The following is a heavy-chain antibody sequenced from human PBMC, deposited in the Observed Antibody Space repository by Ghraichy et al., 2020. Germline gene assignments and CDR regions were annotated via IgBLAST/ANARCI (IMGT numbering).Heavy chain of an antibody. CDR3: ARVKAARPVYYYYYMDV. J-gene: IGHJ6*03. CDR2: ISSSSYI. Sequence: GGSLRLSCAASGFTFSSYSMNWVRQAPGKGLEWVSSISSSSYIYYADSVKGRFTISRDNAKNSLYLQMNSLRAEDTAVYYCARVKAARPVYYYYYMDVWDKGTTVTVSS. V-gene: IGHV3-21*01. CDR1: GFTFSSYS. D-gene: IGHD6-6*01.